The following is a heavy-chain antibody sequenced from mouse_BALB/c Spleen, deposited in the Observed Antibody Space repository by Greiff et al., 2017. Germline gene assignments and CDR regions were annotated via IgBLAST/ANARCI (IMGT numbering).Heavy chain of an antibody. CDR2: ISDGGSYT. D-gene: IGHD1-1*01. CDR3: ARDWYYGSSYDAMDY. CDR1: GFTFSDYY. J-gene: IGHJ4*01. V-gene: IGHV5-4*02. Sequence: EVHLVESGGGLVKPGGSLKLSCAASGFTFSDYYMYWVRQTPEKRLEWVATISDGGSYTYYPDSVKGRFTISRDNAKNNLYLQMSSLKSEDTAMYYCARDWYYGSSYDAMDYWGQGTSVTVSS.